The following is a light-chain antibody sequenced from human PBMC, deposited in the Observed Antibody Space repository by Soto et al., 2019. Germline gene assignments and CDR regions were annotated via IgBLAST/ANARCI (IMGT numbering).Light chain of an antibody. CDR1: PSVSSF. Sequence: EIVLTQSPATLSLSPGERATLSCRASPSVSSFLAWYQQTPGQAPRLLIYDASYSATGIPARFSVSGSVTDFSLTISSLEPEDFAVYYCQQRRNWPLTFGPGTKVDIK. V-gene: IGKV3-11*01. CDR2: DAS. J-gene: IGKJ3*01. CDR3: QQRRNWPLT.